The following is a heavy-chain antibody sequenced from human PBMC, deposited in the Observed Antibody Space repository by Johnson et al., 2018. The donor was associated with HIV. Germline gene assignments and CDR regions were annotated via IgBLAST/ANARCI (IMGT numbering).Heavy chain of an antibody. CDR3: ASYCSGGSCYRRSPSDAFDI. CDR1: GFTFSSYG. CDR2: IRYDGSNK. V-gene: IGHV3-30*02. Sequence: QVQLVESGGGVVQPGGSLRLSCAASGFTFSSYGMHWVRQAPGKGLEWVAFIRYDGSNKYYADSVKGRLTISRDNSKNTLYLQMNSLRAEDTAVYYCASYCSGGSCYRRSPSDAFDIWGQGTMVTVSS. J-gene: IGHJ3*02. D-gene: IGHD2-15*01.